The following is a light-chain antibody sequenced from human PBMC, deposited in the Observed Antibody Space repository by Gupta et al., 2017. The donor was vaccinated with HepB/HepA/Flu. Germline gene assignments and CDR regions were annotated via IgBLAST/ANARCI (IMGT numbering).Light chain of an antibody. J-gene: IGKJ1*01. CDR2: HAS. CDR3: LQAYTSPT. V-gene: IGKV1-39*01. CDR1: QTISTY. Sequence: DIHMTQFPSSLSAHVGDRVTITCRASQTISTYLNWYQQKPGKAPRLLIYHASNLQSGVPSRFSGSGSGTEFTLSISSLQREDLATYYCLQAYTSPTFGQGTKVEI.